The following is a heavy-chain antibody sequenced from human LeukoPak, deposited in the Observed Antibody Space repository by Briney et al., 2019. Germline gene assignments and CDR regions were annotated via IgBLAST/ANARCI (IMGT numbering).Heavy chain of an antibody. D-gene: IGHD2-8*01. CDR1: GYSFTSYW. CDR3: AGLYFTVPPARLPDY. Sequence: KPGESLKISCKGSGYSFTSYWIGWVRQMPGKGLEWMGIIYPGDSDTRYSPSFQGQVTISADRSISTAYLQWSSLKASDTAMYYCAGLYFTVPPARLPDYWGQGTLVTVSS. J-gene: IGHJ4*02. V-gene: IGHV5-51*01. CDR2: IYPGDSDT.